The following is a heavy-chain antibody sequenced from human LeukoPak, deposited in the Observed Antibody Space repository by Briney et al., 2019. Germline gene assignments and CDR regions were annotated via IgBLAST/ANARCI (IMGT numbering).Heavy chain of an antibody. D-gene: IGHD4-17*01. CDR1: GGSFSGYY. CDR2: INHSGST. CDR3: ARGRYGDYRTPFGY. J-gene: IGHJ4*02. V-gene: IGHV4-34*01. Sequence: AGTLSLTCAVYGGSFSGYYWSWIRQPPGKGLEWFGEINHSGSTNYNPSLKRRGTTSVDTSKNQFSLKLSSVTAADTAVYYCARGRYGDYRTPFGYWGQGTLVTVSS.